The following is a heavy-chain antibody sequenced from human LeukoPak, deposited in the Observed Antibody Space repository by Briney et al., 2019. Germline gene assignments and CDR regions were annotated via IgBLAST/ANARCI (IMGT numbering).Heavy chain of an antibody. CDR1: GYSFTSHW. Sequence: PGEFLKISCKGSGYSFTSHWIGWVRQMPGKGLEWMGIIYPGDSDTRYSPSFQGQVTISVDKSISTAYLQWSSLKASDTAIYYCVSAQNYYDSSGYWNFDYWGQGTLVTVSS. CDR2: IYPGDSDT. V-gene: IGHV5-51*01. J-gene: IGHJ4*02. CDR3: VSAQNYYDSSGYWNFDY. D-gene: IGHD3-22*01.